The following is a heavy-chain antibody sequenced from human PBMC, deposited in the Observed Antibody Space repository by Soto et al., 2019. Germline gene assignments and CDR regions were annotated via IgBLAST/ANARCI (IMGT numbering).Heavy chain of an antibody. CDR1: GGTFSSYT. D-gene: IGHD3-9*01. V-gene: IGHV1-69*02. J-gene: IGHJ3*02. CDR3: ARGDDILTGYYSTDDAFDI. Sequence: ASVKVSCKASGGTFSSYTISWVRQAPGQGLEWMGRIIPILGIANYAQKFQGRVTITADKSTSTAYMELSSLRSEDTAVYFRARGDDILTGYYSTDDAFDIWGQGTMVTVSS. CDR2: IIPILGIA.